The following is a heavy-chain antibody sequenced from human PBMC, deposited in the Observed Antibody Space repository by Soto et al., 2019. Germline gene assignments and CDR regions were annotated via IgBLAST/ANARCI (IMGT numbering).Heavy chain of an antibody. D-gene: IGHD6-6*01. Sequence: QVQLVQSGAEVKKPGASVKVSCNASGYTFTSYGISWVLPAPGQGLEWMGWISAYNGNTNYAQKLQGRVNMTTDTSTSTAYKELRSLRSDDTAVYYCARDGYSSSSGFDYWGQGTLVTVPS. J-gene: IGHJ4*02. CDR2: ISAYNGNT. CDR1: GYTFTSYG. CDR3: ARDGYSSSSGFDY. V-gene: IGHV1-18*01.